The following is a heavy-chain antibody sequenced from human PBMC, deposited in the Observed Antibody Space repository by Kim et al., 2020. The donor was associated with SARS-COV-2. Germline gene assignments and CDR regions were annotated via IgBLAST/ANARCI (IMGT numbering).Heavy chain of an antibody. Sequence: SVKVSCKASGGTFSSYAISWVRQAPGQGLEWMGGIIPIFGTANYAQKFQGRVTITADESTSTAYMELSSLRSEDTAVYYCARPEPVKIEDPDHTRGGYYYGMDVWGQGTTVTVSS. J-gene: IGHJ6*02. CDR3: ARPEPVKIEDPDHTRGGYYYGMDV. D-gene: IGHD3-10*01. CDR1: GGTFSSYA. V-gene: IGHV1-69*13. CDR2: IIPIFGTA.